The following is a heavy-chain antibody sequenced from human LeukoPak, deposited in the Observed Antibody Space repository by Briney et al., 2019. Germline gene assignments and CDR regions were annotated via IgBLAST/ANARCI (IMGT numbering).Heavy chain of an antibody. CDR2: ISWNSGSI. Sequence: GGSLRLSCAASGFTFDDYAMHWVRQAPGKGLEWVSGISWNSGSIGYADSVKGRFTISRDNAKNSLYLQMNSLRAEDTALYYCAKATRGSSSLPFVWGQGTTVTVSS. CDR1: GFTFDDYA. CDR3: AKATRGSSSLPFV. J-gene: IGHJ6*02. V-gene: IGHV3-9*01. D-gene: IGHD6-13*01.